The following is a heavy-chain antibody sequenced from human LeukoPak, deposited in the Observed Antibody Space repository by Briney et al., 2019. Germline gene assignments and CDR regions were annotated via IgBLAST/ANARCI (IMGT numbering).Heavy chain of an antibody. CDR2: ISYDGSNK. J-gene: IGHJ4*02. D-gene: IGHD3-22*01. CDR3: ATSYYYDSSGSWLNY. CDR1: GFTFSSYA. V-gene: IGHV3-30-3*01. Sequence: AGGSLRLSCAASGFTFSSYAMHWVRQAPGKGLERVAVISYDGSNKYYADSVKGRFTISRDNSKNTLYLQMNSLRAEDTAVYYCATSYYYDSSGSWLNYWGQGTLVTVSS.